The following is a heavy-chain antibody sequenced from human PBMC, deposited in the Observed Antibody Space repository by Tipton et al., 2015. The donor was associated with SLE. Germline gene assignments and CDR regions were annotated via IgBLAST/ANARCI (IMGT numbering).Heavy chain of an antibody. CDR1: GFTFSSYS. V-gene: IGHV4-34*01. CDR3: ARPRSTSRSNWSFDL. Sequence: LRLSCAASGFTFSSYSMNWVRQAPGKGLEWIGEISHSGTTNYNPSFKSRATISIDTSKNQFSLKLNSVTAADTAVYYCARPRSTSRSNWSFDLWGRGTLVTVSP. J-gene: IGHJ2*01. D-gene: IGHD2-2*01. CDR2: ISHSGTT.